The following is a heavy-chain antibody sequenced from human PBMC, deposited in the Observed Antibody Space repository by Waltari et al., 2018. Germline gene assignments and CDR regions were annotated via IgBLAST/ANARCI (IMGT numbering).Heavy chain of an antibody. D-gene: IGHD3-22*01. Sequence: EVQLVESGGDWVQPGRSLRLSCAASGFTFADYAMHWVRQAPGKGLEWVSGINWNSGSIGYGDSVKGRFTISRDNARNSLYLQMNSLTTEDTALYYCVKKNDEVYDRNGLVYDAFDMWGQGTMVTVSS. CDR3: VKKNDEVYDRNGLVYDAFDM. J-gene: IGHJ3*02. CDR1: GFTFADYA. CDR2: INWNSGSI. V-gene: IGHV3-9*01.